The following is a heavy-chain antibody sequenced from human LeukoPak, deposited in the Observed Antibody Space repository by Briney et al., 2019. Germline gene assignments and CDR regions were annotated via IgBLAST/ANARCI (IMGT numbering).Heavy chain of an antibody. CDR1: GYSFTSYW. D-gene: IGHD2-2*01. CDR2: IFPGDSDT. V-gene: IGHV5-51*01. J-gene: IGHJ4*02. Sequence: GESLKISCKGSGYSFTSYWIGWVRQMPGKGLESMGIIFPGDSDTRYTPSFQGQVIISADKSTGTVYLQWTSLKASDTAIYYCARLECSSTTCPFAYWGQGTLVTVS. CDR3: ARLECSSTTCPFAY.